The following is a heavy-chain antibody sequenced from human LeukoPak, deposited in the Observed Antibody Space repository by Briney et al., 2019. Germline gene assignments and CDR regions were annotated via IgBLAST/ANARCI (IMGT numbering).Heavy chain of an antibody. CDR2: ISGGGDNT. J-gene: IGHJ5*02. CDR3: AKDKGYSSGWYLLDP. Sequence: GGSLRLSCAASGFTFSTYAMNWVRQAPGKGLEWVSGISGGGDNTYHADSVKGRFSISRDNPKNTLYLQTNNLSAEDTAIYYCAKDKGYSSGWYLLDPWGQGTLVTVSS. CDR1: GFTFSTYA. V-gene: IGHV3-23*01. D-gene: IGHD6-19*01.